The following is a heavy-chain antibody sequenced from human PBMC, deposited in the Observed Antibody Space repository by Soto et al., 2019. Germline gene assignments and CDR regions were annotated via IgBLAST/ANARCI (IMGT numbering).Heavy chain of an antibody. CDR2: IYHSGSS. CDR3: ASNPPGYYGMDV. J-gene: IGHJ6*01. Sequence: SETLSLTCAVSGDSVSSTNWWSWILQPPGKGLEWIGEIYHSGSSNYNPSLKSRVTMSVDKAKNQFSLRLTSVTAADTAVYFCASNPPGYYGMDVWGQGTTVTVSS. CDR1: GDSVSSTNW. V-gene: IGHV4-4*02.